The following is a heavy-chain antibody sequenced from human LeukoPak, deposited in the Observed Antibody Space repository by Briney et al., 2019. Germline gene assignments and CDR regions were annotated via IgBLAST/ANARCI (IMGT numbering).Heavy chain of an antibody. J-gene: IGHJ4*02. CDR1: GFSFYSYA. CDR3: VREECGTCYSGGDY. V-gene: IGHV3-23*01. CDR2: IGGSGGST. Sequence: PGGSLRLSCLASGFSFYSYAMTWVRQAPGKGLEWVSSIGGSGGSTFYADSVKGRFTISRDNSKNTLSLQMNSLRAEDTALYYCVREECGTCYSGGDYWGQGTLVTVSS. D-gene: IGHD2-15*01.